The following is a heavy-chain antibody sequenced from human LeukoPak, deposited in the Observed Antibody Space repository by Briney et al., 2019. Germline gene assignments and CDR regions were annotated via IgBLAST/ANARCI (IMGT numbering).Heavy chain of an antibody. CDR1: GFTFSSYG. CDR2: IRYDGSNK. D-gene: IGHD3-3*01. Sequence: GSLRLSCAASGFTFSSYGMHWVRQAPGKGLEWVAFIRYDGSNKYYADSVKGRFTISRDNSKNTLYLQMNSLRAEDTAVYYCAKDGVDFWSGSYYYYYYMDVWGKGTTVTVSS. J-gene: IGHJ6*03. V-gene: IGHV3-30*02. CDR3: AKDGVDFWSGSYYYYYYMDV.